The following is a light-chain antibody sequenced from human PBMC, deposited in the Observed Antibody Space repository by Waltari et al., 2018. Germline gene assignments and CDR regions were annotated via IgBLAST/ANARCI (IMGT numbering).Light chain of an antibody. CDR1: QSIGRY. V-gene: IGKV3-20*01. CDR2: GAS. CDR3: QNHERLPAT. J-gene: IGKJ1*01. Sequence: EIVLTQSPGTLSLSPGERATLSCRASQSIGRYLAWYQQKPDQAPRLLIYGASSRAPGIPDRFSGSGSGTDFSLTISRLEPEDFAVYYCQNHERLPATFGHGTKVEIK.